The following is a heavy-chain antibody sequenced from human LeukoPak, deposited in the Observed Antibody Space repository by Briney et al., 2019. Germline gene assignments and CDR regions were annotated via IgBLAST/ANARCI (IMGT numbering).Heavy chain of an antibody. V-gene: IGHV3-21*01. J-gene: IGHJ4*02. CDR3: ARVSGDYYHTVDY. CDR2: IPSTTTNI. Sequence: KAGGSLRLSCAASGFTFSDYNMNWVRQAPGKGLVWVSSIPSTTTNIYYADSVKGRFTISRDNAKNSLYLQMNSLRAEDTAVYFCARVSGDYYHTVDYWGQGTLVTVSS. CDR1: GFTFSDYN. D-gene: IGHD3-22*01.